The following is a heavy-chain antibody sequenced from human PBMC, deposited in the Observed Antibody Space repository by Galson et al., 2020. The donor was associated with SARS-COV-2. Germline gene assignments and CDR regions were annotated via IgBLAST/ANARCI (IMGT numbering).Heavy chain of an antibody. V-gene: IGHV4-31*03. Sequence: SETLSLTCTVSGGSISSGGYYWSWIRQHPGKGLEWIGYIYYSGSTYYNPSLKSRVTISVDTSKNQFSLKLSSVTAADTAVYYCAREGARLNYGMDVWGQGTTVTVSS. J-gene: IGHJ6*02. D-gene: IGHD1-26*01. CDR2: IYYSGST. CDR1: GGSISSGGYY. CDR3: AREGARLNYGMDV.